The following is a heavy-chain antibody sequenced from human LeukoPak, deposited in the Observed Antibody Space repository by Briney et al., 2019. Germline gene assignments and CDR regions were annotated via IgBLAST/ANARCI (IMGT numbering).Heavy chain of an antibody. V-gene: IGHV4-59*08. D-gene: IGHD2-15*01. CDR3: ARHPFATPFDH. Sequence: SETLSLTCAVSGGSISSFYWSWIRQPPGEGLEWIGYVFYTGDTNSNPSLKSRVTMSLDTSKNQLSLRLTSVTAADTAVYYCARHPFATPFDHWGRGTLVTVSS. CDR2: VFYTGDT. CDR1: GGSISSFY. J-gene: IGHJ4*02.